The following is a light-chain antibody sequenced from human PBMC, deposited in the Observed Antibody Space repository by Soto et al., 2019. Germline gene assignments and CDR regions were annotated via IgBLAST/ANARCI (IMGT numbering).Light chain of an antibody. CDR3: CSYTSSSSPSYA. CDR2: DVS. J-gene: IGLJ1*01. V-gene: IGLV2-14*01. Sequence: QSVLTQPASVSGSPGQSITISCTGTSSDVGGYNYVSWYQQHPGKAPKLMIYDVSDRPSGVSNRFSGSKSGNTASLTISGLQAEDEADYYCCSYTSSSSPSYAFGTGTKVTVL. CDR1: SSDVGGYNY.